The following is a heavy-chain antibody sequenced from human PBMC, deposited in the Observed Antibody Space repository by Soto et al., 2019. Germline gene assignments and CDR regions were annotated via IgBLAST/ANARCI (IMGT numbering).Heavy chain of an antibody. CDR2: IYHSGSS. V-gene: IGHV4-4*02. CDR1: GGSVGSNNW. CDR3: ATWTTTTFDI. Sequence: QVHLQESGPGVVKPSGTLSLSCVVSGGSVGSNNWWSWVRQAPGKGLEWLGEIYHSGSSRYSPSLKSRLTMSLDNSKTHFSLTLSSVTAADTAVYYCATWTTTTFDIWGPGTLVTVSS. D-gene: IGHD1-1*01. J-gene: IGHJ3*02.